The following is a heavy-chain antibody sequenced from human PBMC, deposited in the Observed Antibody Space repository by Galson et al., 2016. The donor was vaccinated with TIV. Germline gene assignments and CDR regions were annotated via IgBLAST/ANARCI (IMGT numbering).Heavy chain of an antibody. J-gene: IGHJ4*02. Sequence: SVKVSCKASGGTFSIHAFSWVRQAPGQGLEWMGRIIPMFGTANYAQRFQGRVTMTADDSTSTFTSITYMELSSLRSEDTAVYYCVRGPYYYGSGSEENWGQGTLVTVSS. V-gene: IGHV1-69*13. CDR1: GGTFSIHA. CDR2: IIPMFGTA. CDR3: VRGPYYYGSGSEEN. D-gene: IGHD3-10*01.